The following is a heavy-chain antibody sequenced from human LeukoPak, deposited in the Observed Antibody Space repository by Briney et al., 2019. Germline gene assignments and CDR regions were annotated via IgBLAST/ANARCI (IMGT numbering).Heavy chain of an antibody. V-gene: IGHV4-4*07. D-gene: IGHD5-24*01. CDR2: MYTSGDT. J-gene: IGHJ4*02. CDR3: ARGSREMATIFDY. CDR1: GDSISNYW. Sequence: SETQSLTCSVSGDSISNYWWNWIRQPAGKELEWIGRMYTSGDTNYNPSLKSRVTMSVDTSKNQVSLRLTSVIAADTAVYYCARGSREMATIFDYWGQGTLVTVSS.